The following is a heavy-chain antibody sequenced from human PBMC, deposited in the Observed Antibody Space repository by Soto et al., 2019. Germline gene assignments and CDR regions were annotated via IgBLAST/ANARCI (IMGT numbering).Heavy chain of an antibody. V-gene: IGHV4-59*08. CDR1: GGSISSYY. J-gene: IGHJ5*02. D-gene: IGHD2-2*01. Sequence: QVQLQESGPGLVKPSETLSLTCTVSGGSISSYYWSWIRQPPGKGLEWIGYIYYSGSTNYNPSLKSRVTISVDTSKNQFSLKLSSVTAADTAVYYCARAIVVVPAAMDENWFDPWGQGTLVTVSS. CDR2: IYYSGST. CDR3: ARAIVVVPAAMDENWFDP.